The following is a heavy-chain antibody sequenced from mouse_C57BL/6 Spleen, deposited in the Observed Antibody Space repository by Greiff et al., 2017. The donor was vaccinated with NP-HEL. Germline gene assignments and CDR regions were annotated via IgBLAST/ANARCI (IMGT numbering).Heavy chain of an antibody. CDR1: GYTFTSYW. Sequence: QVQLQQPGAELVKPGASVKLSCKASGYTFTSYWMHWVKQRPGRGLEWIGRIDPNSGGTKYNEKFKSKATLTVDKPSSTAYMQLSSLTSEDSAVYYCARGITTPHYYAMDYWGQGTSVTVSS. CDR2: IDPNSGGT. D-gene: IGHD1-1*01. V-gene: IGHV1-72*01. CDR3: ARGITTPHYYAMDY. J-gene: IGHJ4*01.